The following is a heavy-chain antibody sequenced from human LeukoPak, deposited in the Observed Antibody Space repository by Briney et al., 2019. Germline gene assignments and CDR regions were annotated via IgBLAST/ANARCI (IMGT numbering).Heavy chain of an antibody. Sequence: SETLSLTCTVSGGSISSSSYYWGWIRQPPGKGLEWIGSIYYSGSTYYNPSLKSRVTISVDTSKNQFSLKLSSVTAADTAVYYCARERRYQLLPDAFDIWGQGTMVTVSS. J-gene: IGHJ3*02. D-gene: IGHD2-2*01. CDR1: GGSISSSSYY. V-gene: IGHV4-39*02. CDR3: ARERRYQLLPDAFDI. CDR2: IYYSGST.